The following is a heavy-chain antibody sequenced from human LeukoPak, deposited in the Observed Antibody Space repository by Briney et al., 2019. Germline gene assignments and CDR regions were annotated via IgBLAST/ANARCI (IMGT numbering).Heavy chain of an antibody. CDR3: ARVSCDSSDYCYFDY. J-gene: IGHJ4*02. Sequence: SETLSLTCTVSGGPISGGSITSYYWSWIRQPPGKGLEWIGYIYYSGSTSYNPSLKSRVTISVDTSKNHFSLNLSSVTAADTAVYYCARVSCDSSDYCYFDYWGQGILVTVSS. D-gene: IGHD3-22*01. V-gene: IGHV4-61*03. CDR2: IYYSGST. CDR1: GGPISGGSITSYY.